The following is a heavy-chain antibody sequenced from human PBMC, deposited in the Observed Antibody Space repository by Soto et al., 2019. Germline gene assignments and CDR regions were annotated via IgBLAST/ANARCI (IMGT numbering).Heavy chain of an antibody. CDR1: GYTFTSYG. V-gene: IGHV1-18*01. CDR2: ISAYNGNT. CDR3: ARAHRILVVVAEFDP. D-gene: IGHD3-22*01. Sequence: QVQLVQSGAEVKKPGASVKVSCKASGYTFTSYGISWVRQAPGQGLEWMGWISAYNGNTNYAQKLQGRVTMTTDTSTSTAYMEPRSLRSDDTAVYYCARAHRILVVVAEFDPWGKGTLVTVSS. J-gene: IGHJ5*02.